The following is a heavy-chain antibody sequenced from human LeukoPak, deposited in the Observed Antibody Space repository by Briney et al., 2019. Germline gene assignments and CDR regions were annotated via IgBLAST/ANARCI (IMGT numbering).Heavy chain of an antibody. Sequence: SETLSLTCTVSGGSISSSSYYCYWIRQPPGKGLEWIGSFYYSGSTYYNPSLKSRVTISVDTSKNQFSLKLSSVTAADTAVYYCARDYGDYYFDYSGQGTLVTVSS. CDR3: ARDYGDYYFDY. D-gene: IGHD4-17*01. CDR2: FYYSGST. J-gene: IGHJ4*02. CDR1: GGSISSSSYY. V-gene: IGHV4-39*02.